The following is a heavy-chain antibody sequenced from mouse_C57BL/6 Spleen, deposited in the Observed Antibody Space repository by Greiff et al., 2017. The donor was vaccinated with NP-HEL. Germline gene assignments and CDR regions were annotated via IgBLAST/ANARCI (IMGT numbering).Heavy chain of an antibody. Sequence: VQLQQSGAELMKPGASVKLSCKATGYTFTGYWIEWVKQRPGHGLEWIGEILPGSGSTNYNEKFKGKATFTADTSSNTAYMQLSSLTTEDSAIYYCARRGSYYGSSLWYFDVWGTGTTVTVSS. CDR1: GYTFTGYW. V-gene: IGHV1-9*01. CDR2: ILPGSGST. J-gene: IGHJ1*03. D-gene: IGHD1-1*01. CDR3: ARRGSYYGSSLWYFDV.